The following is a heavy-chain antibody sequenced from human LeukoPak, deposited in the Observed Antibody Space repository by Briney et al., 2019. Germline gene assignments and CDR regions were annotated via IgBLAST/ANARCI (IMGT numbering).Heavy chain of an antibody. J-gene: IGHJ2*01. CDR3: AKNYDGYGYFDL. CDR2: ISSSGTTI. V-gene: IGHV3-48*04. CDR1: GFTFSSYS. D-gene: IGHD4-23*01. Sequence: GGSLRLSCAASGFTFSSYSMNWVRQAPGMGLAWISYISSSGTTIYYADSVKGRFTISRDNAKNSLYLQMNSLKAEDTAVYYCAKNYDGYGYFDLWGRGTLVTVSS.